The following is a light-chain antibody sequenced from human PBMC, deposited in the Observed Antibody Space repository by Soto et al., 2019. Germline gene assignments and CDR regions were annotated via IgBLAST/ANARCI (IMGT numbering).Light chain of an antibody. Sequence: EIVLTQSPATLSLSPGERATLSCRASQSVNDYLAWYQQKPGQAPRLLIYGASNRATGIPVRFSGSGSGTDFTLAISSLEPEDFAVYYCQHRGRWPRTFGQGTKLEIK. CDR2: GAS. V-gene: IGKV3-11*01. CDR1: QSVNDY. J-gene: IGKJ2*01. CDR3: QHRGRWPRT.